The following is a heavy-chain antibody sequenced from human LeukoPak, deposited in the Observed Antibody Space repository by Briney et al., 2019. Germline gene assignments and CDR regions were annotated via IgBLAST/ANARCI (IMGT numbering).Heavy chain of an antibody. CDR1: GYTFTSYG. CDR3: AREASTMIVAPTDAFDI. Sequence: ASVKVSCKASGYTFTSYGISWVRQAPGQGLEWMGWISAYNGNTNYAQKLQGRVTMTTDTSTSTAYMELRRLRSDDKAVYYCAREASTMIVAPTDAFDIWGQGTMVTVS. V-gene: IGHV1-18*01. D-gene: IGHD3-22*01. J-gene: IGHJ3*02. CDR2: ISAYNGNT.